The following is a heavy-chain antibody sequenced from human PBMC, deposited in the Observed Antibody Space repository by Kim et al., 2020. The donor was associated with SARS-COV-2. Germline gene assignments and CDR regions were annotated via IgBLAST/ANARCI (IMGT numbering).Heavy chain of an antibody. J-gene: IGHJ6*01. CDR1: GFTFSSYD. CDR3: ARGYGDYVLGDSWGQGYY. CDR2: IGTAGDT. V-gene: IGHV3-13*01. Sequence: GGSLRLSCAASGFTFSSYDMHWVRQAPGKGLEWVSAIGTAGDTYYPGSSKNRFSISRSNAKNSSYLQLNSRRAGDTTAYYCARGYGDYVLGDSWGQGYY. D-gene: IGHD4-17*01.